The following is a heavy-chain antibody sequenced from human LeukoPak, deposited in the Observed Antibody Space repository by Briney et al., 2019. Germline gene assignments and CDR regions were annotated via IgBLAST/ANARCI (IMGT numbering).Heavy chain of an antibody. CDR3: APEGYRSGWYYFDN. CDR1: GYILTELS. Sequence: ASVKVSCKVSGYILTELSMHWVRQAPGKGLEWMGGFNPEDGEIIYAQKFQGRVTMTEDTSTDTAYMELSSLRSEDTAVYYCAPEGYRSGWYYFDNWGQGTLVTVSS. D-gene: IGHD6-19*01. V-gene: IGHV1-24*01. J-gene: IGHJ4*02. CDR2: FNPEDGEI.